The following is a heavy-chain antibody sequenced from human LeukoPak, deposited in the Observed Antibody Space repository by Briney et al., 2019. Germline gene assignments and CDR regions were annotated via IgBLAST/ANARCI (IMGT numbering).Heavy chain of an antibody. D-gene: IGHD6-6*01. CDR3: ARDGVGAARLAFDI. J-gene: IGHJ3*02. Sequence: GASVKVSRKASGYTFTSYDINWVRQATGQGLEWMGGIIPIFGTANYAQKFQGRVTITTDESTSTAYMELSSLRSEDTAVYYCARDGVGAARLAFDIWGQGTMVTVSS. V-gene: IGHV1-69*05. CDR1: GYTFTSYD. CDR2: IIPIFGTA.